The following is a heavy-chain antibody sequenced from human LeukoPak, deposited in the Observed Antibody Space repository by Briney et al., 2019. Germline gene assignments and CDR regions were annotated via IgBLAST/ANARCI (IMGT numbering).Heavy chain of an antibody. CDR1: GYTFTGYY. D-gene: IGHD2-2*01. J-gene: IGHJ4*02. CDR2: INPYSGGT. V-gene: IGHV1-2*02. CDR3: ARAYCSSTSCYESGQDY. Sequence: GASVKVSCKASGYTFTGYYMHWVRQAPGQGLEWMGWINPYSGGTNYAQKFQGRVTMTRDTSISTAYMELSRLRSDDTAVYYCARAYCSSTSCYESGQDYWGQGTLVTVSS.